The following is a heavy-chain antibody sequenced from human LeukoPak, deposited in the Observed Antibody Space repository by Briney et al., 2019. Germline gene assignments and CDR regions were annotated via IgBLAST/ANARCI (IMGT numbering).Heavy chain of an antibody. J-gene: IGHJ4*02. CDR2: ISSGSSTT. V-gene: IGHV3-48*01. Sequence: GGSLSLSCAASGFTFSDYSMNWVRQAPGKGLEWVSYISSGSSTTYYADSVKGRFTISRDNAKNSLYLQMNSRRAEDTAVYYCARAQAPTIIITGTGIDYWGQGTLVTVSS. D-gene: IGHD1-20*01. CDR1: GFTFSDYS. CDR3: ARAQAPTIIITGTGIDY.